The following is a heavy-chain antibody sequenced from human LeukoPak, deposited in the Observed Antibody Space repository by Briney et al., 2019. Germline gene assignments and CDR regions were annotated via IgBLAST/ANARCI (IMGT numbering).Heavy chain of an antibody. CDR1: GGSFSGYF. J-gene: IGHJ4*02. CDR3: ARMAPYGDYLHDY. V-gene: IGHV4-34*01. CDR2: INHSGGT. D-gene: IGHD4-17*01. Sequence: SETLSLTCAVYGGSFSGYFWSWIRQPPGKGLEWIGEINHSGGTNYNPSLKSRVTISVDTSKNQFSLKLSSVTAADTAVYYCARMAPYGDYLHDYWGQGTLVTVSS.